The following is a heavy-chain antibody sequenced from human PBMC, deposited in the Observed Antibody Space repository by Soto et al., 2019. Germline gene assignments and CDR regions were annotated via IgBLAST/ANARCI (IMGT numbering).Heavy chain of an antibody. D-gene: IGHD3-10*01. CDR3: ARDPPLYGSGSPVGDFDI. Sequence: QVQLVESGGGVVQPGRSLRLSCAASGFTFSSYGMHWVRQAPGKGLEWVAVIWYDGSNKYYADSVKGRFTISRDNSKNTLYLQMNSLRAEDTAVYYCARDPPLYGSGSPVGDFDIWGQGTMVTVSS. CDR1: GFTFSSYG. J-gene: IGHJ3*02. V-gene: IGHV3-33*01. CDR2: IWYDGSNK.